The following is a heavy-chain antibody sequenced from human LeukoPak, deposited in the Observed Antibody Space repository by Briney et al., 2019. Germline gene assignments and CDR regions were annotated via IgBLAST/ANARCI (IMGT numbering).Heavy chain of an antibody. D-gene: IGHD2-15*01. CDR3: TADYSGAFDI. J-gene: IGHJ3*02. Sequence: GGSLRLSCAASGFTFSSYAMHWVRQAPGKGLEYVSAISSNGGSTYYANSVKGRFTISRDNSKNTLYLQMGSLRAEDMAVYYCTADYSGAFDIWGQGTMVTVSS. V-gene: IGHV3-64*01. CDR2: ISSNGGST. CDR1: GFTFSSYA.